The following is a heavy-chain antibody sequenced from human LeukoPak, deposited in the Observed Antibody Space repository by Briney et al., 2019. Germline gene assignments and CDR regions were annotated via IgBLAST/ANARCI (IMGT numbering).Heavy chain of an antibody. J-gene: IGHJ6*02. CDR2: VHISGRT. CDR3: ARGSYGMDV. Sequence: SENLSLNCTVSGGSISSYYWSWIRQPAGKGLERIGRVHISGRTNYNPSLKSRVTMSVDTSQNQFSLELSSVTTADTAVYYCARGSYGMDVWGQGTTVTVSS. CDR1: GGSISSYY. V-gene: IGHV4-4*07.